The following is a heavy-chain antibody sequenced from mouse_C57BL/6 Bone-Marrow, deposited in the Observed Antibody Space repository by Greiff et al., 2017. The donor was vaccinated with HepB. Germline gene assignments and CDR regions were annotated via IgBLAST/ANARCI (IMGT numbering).Heavy chain of an antibody. CDR2: ISDGGSYT. V-gene: IGHV5-4*03. CDR1: GFTFSSYA. D-gene: IGHD2-4*01. J-gene: IGHJ3*01. Sequence: EVKLMESGGGLVKPGGSLKLSCAASGFTFSSYAMSWVRQTPEKRLEWVATISDGGSYTYYPDNVKGRFTISRDNAKNNLYLQMSHLKSEDTAMYYCASYYDYDADSYWGQGTLVTVSA. CDR3: ASYYDYDADSY.